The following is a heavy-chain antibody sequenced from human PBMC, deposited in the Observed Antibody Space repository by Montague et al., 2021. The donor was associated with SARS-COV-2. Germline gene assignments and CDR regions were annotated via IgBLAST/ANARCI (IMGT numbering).Heavy chain of an antibody. D-gene: IGHD6-19*01. V-gene: IGHV4-34*01. J-gene: IGHJ4*02. CDR2: INHSGST. CDR3: ARGSRQWLVRPPHYYYFDY. CDR1: GGSFSGYY. Sequence: SETLSLTCAVYGGSFSGYYWSWIRQPPGKGLEWIGEINHSGSTNYNPSLKSRVTISVDTSKNQFSLKLSSVTVADTAVYYCARGSRQWLVRPPHYYYFDYWGQGTLVTGSS.